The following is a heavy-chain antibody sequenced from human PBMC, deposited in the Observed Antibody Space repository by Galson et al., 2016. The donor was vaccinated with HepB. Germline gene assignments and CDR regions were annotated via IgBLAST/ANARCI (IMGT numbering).Heavy chain of an antibody. CDR1: GFTFSSYA. CDR3: AKGIYSDSSDFYHWDASDI. V-gene: IGHV3-23*01. D-gene: IGHD3-22*01. CDR2: ITDSGDST. Sequence: SLRLSCAASGFTFSSYAMSWVRQAPGKGLDWVSGITDSGDSTYFAESVKGRFTISRDNPKNTLYLQMSSLRAEDTAVYYCAKGIYSDSSDFYHWDASDIWGQGTKVTVSS. J-gene: IGHJ3*02.